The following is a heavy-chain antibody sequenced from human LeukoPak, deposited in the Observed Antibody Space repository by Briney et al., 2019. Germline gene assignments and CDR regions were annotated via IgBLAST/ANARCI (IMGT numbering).Heavy chain of an antibody. CDR1: GYTFTSYG. CDR2: ISAYNGNT. CDR3: ARGAVGGSYGYPFDY. V-gene: IGHV1-18*01. J-gene: IGHJ4*02. Sequence: ASVKVSCTASGYTFTSYGISWVRQAPGQGLEWMGWISAYNGNTNYAQKLQGRVTMTTDTSTSTAYMELRSLRSDDTAVYYCARGAVGGSYGYPFDYWGQGTLVTVSS. D-gene: IGHD5-18*01.